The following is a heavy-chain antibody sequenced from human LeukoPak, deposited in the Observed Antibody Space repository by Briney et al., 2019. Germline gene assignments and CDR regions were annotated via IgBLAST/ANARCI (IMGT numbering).Heavy chain of an antibody. CDR2: ISYDGSNN. CDR3: ARDGVYSSSWSLRFDI. D-gene: IGHD6-13*01. J-gene: IGHJ3*02. CDR1: GFTFRSYA. Sequence: GGSLRLSCTASGFTFRSYAMSWVRQAPGKGLEWVAVISYDGSNNYFPDSVKGRFTISRDNSKNTLYLQMNSLRAEDTAVYYCARDGVYSSSWSLRFDIWGQGTMVTVSS. V-gene: IGHV3-30-3*01.